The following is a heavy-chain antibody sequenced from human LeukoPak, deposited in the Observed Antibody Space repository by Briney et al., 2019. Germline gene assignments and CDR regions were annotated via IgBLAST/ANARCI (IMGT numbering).Heavy chain of an antibody. Sequence: GGSLRLSCAASGFTFSSYAMSWVRQAPGKGLEWVSVISGSGGSTYYADSVKGRFTISRDNSKNTLYLQMNSLRAEDTAVYYCATTPDGGTYYYYYVMDVWGQGTTVTVSS. D-gene: IGHD4-23*01. CDR1: GFTFSSYA. CDR3: ATTPDGGTYYYYYVMDV. V-gene: IGHV3-23*01. J-gene: IGHJ6*02. CDR2: ISGSGGST.